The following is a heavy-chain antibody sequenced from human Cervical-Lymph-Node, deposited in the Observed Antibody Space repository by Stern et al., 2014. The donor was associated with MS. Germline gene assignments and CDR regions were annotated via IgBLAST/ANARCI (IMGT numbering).Heavy chain of an antibody. Sequence: VQLVQSGAEVKKPGSSVKVSCKASRDTFSHNALSWIRQAPGQGLEWMGGIIPMLGTTSYAQKVQGRGPSNAAKVQNIVILGTTSYAQKFQGRVTITADRVKNIVYMELRSLKSEDSAIYFCARDEGDYGSGSEDSWFDPWGQGTLVTVSS. CDR2: IIPMLGTT. V-gene: IGHV1-69*06. J-gene: IGHJ5*02. D-gene: IGHD1/OR15-1a*01. CDR3: TADRVKNIVYMELRSLKSEDSAIYFCARDEGDYGSGSEDSWFDP. CDR1: RDTFSHNA.